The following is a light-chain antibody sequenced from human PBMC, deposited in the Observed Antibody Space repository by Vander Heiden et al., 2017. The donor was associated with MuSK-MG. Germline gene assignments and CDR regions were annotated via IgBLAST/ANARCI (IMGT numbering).Light chain of an antibody. CDR3: QQRSDLWA. CDR1: QSVGSH. V-gene: IGKV3-11*01. Sequence: EIVLTQSPASLSLSPGERATLSCRASQSVGSHLAWYQQKPGQAPRLLIYDAANRATGIPARFSGRRSGTDYSLIITSLEPEDAAVYYCQQRSDLWAFGQGTKVEIK. J-gene: IGKJ1*01. CDR2: DAA.